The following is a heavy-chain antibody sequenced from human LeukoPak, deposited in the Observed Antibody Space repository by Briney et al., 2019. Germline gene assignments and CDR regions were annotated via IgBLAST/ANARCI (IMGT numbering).Heavy chain of an antibody. V-gene: IGHV1-69*04. J-gene: IGHJ6*03. CDR2: IIPIVGTA. Sequence: SVKVSCKASGGTFSSYAISWVRQAPGQGLEWMGRIIPIVGTANYAQKFQGRVTMTRDTSISTAYMELSSLRSEDTAVYYCARLYYDSSGYSIYYYYYMDVWGKGTTVTVSS. D-gene: IGHD3-22*01. CDR1: GGTFSSYA. CDR3: ARLYYDSSGYSIYYYYYMDV.